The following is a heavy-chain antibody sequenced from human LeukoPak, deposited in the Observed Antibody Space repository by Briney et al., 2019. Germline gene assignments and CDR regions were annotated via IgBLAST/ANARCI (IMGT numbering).Heavy chain of an antibody. J-gene: IGHJ4*02. CDR2: IYHSGST. Sequence: SETLSLTCAVSGGSISSSNWWSWVRQPPGKGLEWIGEIYHSGSTNYNPSLKSRVTISVDKSKNQFSLKLSSVTAADTAVNYCARVVPHYYDSSGGVDYWGQGTLVTVSS. D-gene: IGHD3-22*01. V-gene: IGHV4-4*02. CDR1: GGSISSSNW. CDR3: ARVVPHYYDSSGGVDY.